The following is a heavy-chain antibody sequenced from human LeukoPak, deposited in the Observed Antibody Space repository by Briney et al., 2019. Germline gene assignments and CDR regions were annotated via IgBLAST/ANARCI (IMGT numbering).Heavy chain of an antibody. CDR2: IRYDGSNK. V-gene: IGHV3-30*02. CDR1: GFTFSSYG. CDR3: AKGASLGYCSSTSCYTDRR. J-gene: IGHJ4*02. Sequence: GGSLRLSCAASGFTFSSYGMHWVRQAPGKGLEWVAFIRYDGSNKYYADSVKGRFTISRDNSKNTLYLQMNSLRAEDTAVYYCAKGASLGYCSSTSCYTDRRWGQGTLVTVSS. D-gene: IGHD2-2*02.